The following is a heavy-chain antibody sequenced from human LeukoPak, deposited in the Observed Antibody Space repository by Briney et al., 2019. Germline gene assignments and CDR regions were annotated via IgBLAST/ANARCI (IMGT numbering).Heavy chain of an antibody. V-gene: IGHV4-34*01. Sequence: SETLSLTCAVYGGSFSGYYWSWIRHPPGKGLEWIGEINHSGSTNYNPSLKSRVTISVDTSKNQFSLKLSSVTAADTAVYYCARGNRGQLWLQYYYYYMDVWGKGTTVTVSS. CDR2: INHSGST. D-gene: IGHD5-18*01. CDR3: ARGNRGQLWLQYYYYYMDV. J-gene: IGHJ6*03. CDR1: GGSFSGYY.